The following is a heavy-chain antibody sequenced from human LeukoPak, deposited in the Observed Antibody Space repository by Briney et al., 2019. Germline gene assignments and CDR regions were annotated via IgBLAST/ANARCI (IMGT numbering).Heavy chain of an antibody. J-gene: IGHJ4*02. CDR3: AVGVMATIYYFDY. D-gene: IGHD5-24*01. Sequence: SVKVSCKASGGTFSSYAISWVRQAPGQGLEWMGGIIPIFGTANYAQKFQGRVTITADESTGTAYMELSSLRSEDTAVYYCAVGVMATIYYFDYWGQGTLVTVSS. V-gene: IGHV1-69*13. CDR2: IIPIFGTA. CDR1: GGTFSSYA.